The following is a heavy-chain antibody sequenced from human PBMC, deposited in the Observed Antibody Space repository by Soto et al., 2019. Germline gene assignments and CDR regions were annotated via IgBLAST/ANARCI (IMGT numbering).Heavy chain of an antibody. V-gene: IGHV3-74*02. D-gene: IGHD1-26*01. Sequence: EVQLVESGGGLVQPGGSLRLSCAASGFTFSSYWMHWVRQVPGKGLVWVSRIKSDASTIMYADSVKGRFTISRDNAKNTLYLQVNSLRPEDTAVFYCGMGCTATYYGLLASWGQGTVVTVSS. CDR2: IKSDASTI. CDR1: GFTFSSYW. J-gene: IGHJ5*02. CDR3: GMGCTATYYGLLAS.